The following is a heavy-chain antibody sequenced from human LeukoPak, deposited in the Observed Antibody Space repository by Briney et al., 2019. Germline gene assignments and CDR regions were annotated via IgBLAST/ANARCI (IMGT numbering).Heavy chain of an antibody. D-gene: IGHD6-13*01. CDR1: GYTFTGYY. CDR2: INPNSGGT. J-gene: IGHJ4*02. Sequence: ASVKVSCKASGYTFTGYYMHWVRQAPGQGLEWMGWINPNSGGTNYAQKFQGRVTMTRDTSISTAYMELSRLRSDDTAMYYCATAGSWQGALDYWGQGTLVTVSS. V-gene: IGHV1-2*02. CDR3: ATAGSWQGALDY.